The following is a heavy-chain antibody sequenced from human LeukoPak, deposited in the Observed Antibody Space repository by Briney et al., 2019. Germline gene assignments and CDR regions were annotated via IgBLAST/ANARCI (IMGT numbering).Heavy chain of an antibody. CDR1: GYTFSGYY. D-gene: IGHD3-9*01. Sequence: GASVKVSCKASGYTFSGYYIHWVRQAPGQGLEWMGWINPNTGGTNFAQNFQGRVTMTTVTSISTAYMGLSRLRSDDTAVYYCARVVDILTGHDTALDYWGQGTLVTVSS. V-gene: IGHV1-2*02. J-gene: IGHJ4*02. CDR3: ARVVDILTGHDTALDY. CDR2: INPNTGGT.